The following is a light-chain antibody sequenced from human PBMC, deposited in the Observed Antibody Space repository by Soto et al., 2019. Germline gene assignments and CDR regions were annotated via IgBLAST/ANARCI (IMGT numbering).Light chain of an antibody. Sequence: DIVMTQSPLSLPVTPGEPASISCRSSQSLLHSNGYNYLDWYLQKPGQSPQLLIYLGSNRASGVPDRFSGSGSGTDFTLKISRVEAEDVGVYYCMQALQIGAWTFGQGTKVEIK. J-gene: IGKJ1*01. CDR1: QSLLHSNGYNY. V-gene: IGKV2-28*01. CDR2: LGS. CDR3: MQALQIGAWT.